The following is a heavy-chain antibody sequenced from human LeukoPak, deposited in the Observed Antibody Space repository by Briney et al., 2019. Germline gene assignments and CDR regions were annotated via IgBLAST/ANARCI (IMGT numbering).Heavy chain of an antibody. V-gene: IGHV4-39*01. CDR3: ARGTTVVTGSIDAFDI. CDR1: GGSISSSSYY. J-gene: IGHJ3*02. Sequence: PSETLSLTSTVSGGSISSSSYYWGWIRQPPGRGLGWIGSIYYSGSTYYNPSLKSRATISVATSKNQFSLKLSSVTAADTAVYYCARGTTVVTGSIDAFDIWGQGTMVTVSS. D-gene: IGHD4-23*01. CDR2: IYYSGST.